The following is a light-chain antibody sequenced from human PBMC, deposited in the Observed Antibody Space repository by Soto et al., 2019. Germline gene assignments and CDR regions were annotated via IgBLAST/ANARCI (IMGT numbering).Light chain of an antibody. CDR2: KAS. CDR1: QSIISW. Sequence: DIQMTQSPSTLSASVGDRVTITCRASQSIISWLAWYQQRPGKAPNLLIYKASSLESGVPSRFSGSGSGTGFTLTISSLQPDDSATYYCQQYHGFPITFDQGTRLEIK. V-gene: IGKV1-5*03. J-gene: IGKJ5*01. CDR3: QQYHGFPIT.